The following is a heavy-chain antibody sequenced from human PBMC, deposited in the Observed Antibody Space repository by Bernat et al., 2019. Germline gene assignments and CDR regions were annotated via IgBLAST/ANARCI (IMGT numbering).Heavy chain of an antibody. J-gene: IGHJ4*01. Sequence: QVQLQESGPGLVKPSGTLSLTCAVSGGSISSSNWWSWVRQPPGKGLEWIGEIYHSGSTNYNPSLKSRVTISLDKSKNQFSLKLSSVTAADTAVYYCASEGCSSTSCYVSRLPFDYWGQGTLVTVSS. V-gene: IGHV4-4*02. CDR2: IYHSGST. CDR1: GGSISSSNW. D-gene: IGHD2-2*01. CDR3: ASEGCSSTSCYVSRLPFDY.